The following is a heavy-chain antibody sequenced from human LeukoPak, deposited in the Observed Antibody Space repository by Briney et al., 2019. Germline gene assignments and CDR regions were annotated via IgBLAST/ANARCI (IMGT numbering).Heavy chain of an antibody. Sequence: GGSLRLSCAASGFTVSNSYMSWVRQAPGKGLEWVSVIYSGGSTYYADSVKGRFTISRDNSKNTLYLQMNSLRAEDTAVYYCARRDRYYGMDVWGQGTTVTVSS. V-gene: IGHV3-53*01. D-gene: IGHD3-22*01. CDR2: IYSGGST. CDR3: ARRDRYYGMDV. J-gene: IGHJ6*02. CDR1: GFTVSNSY.